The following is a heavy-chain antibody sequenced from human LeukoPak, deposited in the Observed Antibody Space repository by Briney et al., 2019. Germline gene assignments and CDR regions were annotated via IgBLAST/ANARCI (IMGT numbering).Heavy chain of an antibody. J-gene: IGHJ4*02. CDR1: GYTFTSNY. CDR3: ARNQEGFDY. V-gene: IGHV1-46*01. CDR2: IYPRDGST. Sequence: ASVKVSCKASGYTFTSNYIHWVRQAPGQGLEWMGMIYPRDGSTSYAQKFQGRVTVTRDTSTSTVHMELSGLRSEDTAVYYCARNQEGFDYWGQGTLVTVSS.